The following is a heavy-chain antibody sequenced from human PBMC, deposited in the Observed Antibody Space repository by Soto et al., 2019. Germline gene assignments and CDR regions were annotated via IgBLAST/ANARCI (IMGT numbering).Heavy chain of an antibody. Sequence: GGSLRLSCAASGFTFSSYAMHWVRQAPGKGLEWVAVISYDGSNKYYADSVKGRFTISRDNSKNTLYLQMNSLRAEDTAVYYCARARGLEEGSSWYGGRSQEKRYYYYGMDVWGQGTTVTVSS. D-gene: IGHD6-13*01. V-gene: IGHV3-30-3*01. J-gene: IGHJ6*02. CDR2: ISYDGSNK. CDR3: ARARGLEEGSSWYGGRSQEKRYYYYGMDV. CDR1: GFTFSSYA.